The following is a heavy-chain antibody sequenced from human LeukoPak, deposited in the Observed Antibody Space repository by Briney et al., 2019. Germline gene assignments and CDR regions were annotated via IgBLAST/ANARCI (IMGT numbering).Heavy chain of an antibody. CDR2: INHSGST. Sequence: PSEALSLTCAVYGGSFSGYYWSWIRQPPGKGLEWIGEINHSGSTNYNPSLKSRVTISVDTSKNQFSLKLSSVTAADTAVYYCARGPYNSLRYCSSTSCREPYYYYGMDVWGKGTTVTVSS. CDR1: GGSFSGYY. CDR3: ARGPYNSLRYCSSTSCREPYYYYGMDV. V-gene: IGHV4-34*01. D-gene: IGHD2-2*01. J-gene: IGHJ6*04.